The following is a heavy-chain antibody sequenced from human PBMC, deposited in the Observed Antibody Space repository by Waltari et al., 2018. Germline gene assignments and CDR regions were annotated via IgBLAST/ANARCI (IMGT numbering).Heavy chain of an antibody. V-gene: IGHV3-11*01. CDR1: GFPFSASV. CDR2: ISSSGSTI. D-gene: IGHD3-10*01. Sequence: QAHLVGSGGGLVKSGWSMSLSSAASGFPFSASVTRWIPQAPGKGLELVSYISSSGSTIYYADSVKGRFTISRDNAKNSLYLQMNSLRAEDTAVYYCARSVLRFGEPNWGQGTLVTVSS. CDR3: ARSVLRFGEPN. J-gene: IGHJ4*02.